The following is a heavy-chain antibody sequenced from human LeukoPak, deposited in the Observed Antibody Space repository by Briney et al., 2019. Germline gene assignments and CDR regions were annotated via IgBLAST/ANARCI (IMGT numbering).Heavy chain of an antibody. J-gene: IGHJ6*02. D-gene: IGHD4-17*01. CDR3: ATMTTVIMGGYYYGMDV. CDR2: ISWNSGSI. Sequence: GGSLRLSCAASGFTFDDYAMHWVRQAPGKGLEWVSGISWNSGSIGYADSAKGRFTISRDNSKNTLYLQMNSLRAEDTAVYYCATMTTVIMGGYYYGMDVWGQGTTVTVSS. CDR1: GFTFDDYA. V-gene: IGHV3-9*01.